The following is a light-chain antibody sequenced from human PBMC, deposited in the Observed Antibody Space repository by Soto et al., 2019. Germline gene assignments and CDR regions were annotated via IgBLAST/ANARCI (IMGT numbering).Light chain of an antibody. J-gene: IGLJ1*01. V-gene: IGLV1-40*01. CDR1: SSSIGAGYD. CDR2: EVS. CDR3: SSYAGRNNNYV. Sequence: QSVLTQPPSVSGAPGQRVTISCAGSSSSIGAGYDVHWYQQLPGAAKLMIYEVSKRPSGVPDRFSGSKSGNTASLTVSGLQAEDEADYYCSSYAGRNNNYVFGTGTKVTVL.